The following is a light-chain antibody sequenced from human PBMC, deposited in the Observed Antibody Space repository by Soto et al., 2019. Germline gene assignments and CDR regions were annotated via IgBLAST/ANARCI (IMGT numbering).Light chain of an antibody. CDR1: SSNIGSNT. V-gene: IGLV1-44*01. CDR3: AAWDDSLNGLV. Sequence: QSAVTQPPSASGTPGQRVTICCSGSSSNIGSNTVNWYQQLPGTAPKLLIYNNNQRPSGVPDRFSGSKSGTSASLAISGLQSEDEADYYCAAWDDSLNGLVFGTGTKLTVL. CDR2: NNN. J-gene: IGLJ1*01.